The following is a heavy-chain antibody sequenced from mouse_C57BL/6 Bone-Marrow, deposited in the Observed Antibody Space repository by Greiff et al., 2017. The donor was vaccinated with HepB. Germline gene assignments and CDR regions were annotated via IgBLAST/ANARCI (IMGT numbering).Heavy chain of an antibody. D-gene: IGHD1-1*01. CDR2: IDPNSGGT. J-gene: IGHJ4*01. CDR3: ASLLLRRGDYAMDY. Sequence: QVQLKQPGAELVKPGASVKLSCKASGYTFTSYWMHWVKQRPGRGLEWIGRIDPNSGGTKYNEKFKSKATLTVDKPSSTAYMQLSSLTSEDSAVYYCASLLLRRGDYAMDYWGQGTSVTVSS. CDR1: GYTFTSYW. V-gene: IGHV1-72*01.